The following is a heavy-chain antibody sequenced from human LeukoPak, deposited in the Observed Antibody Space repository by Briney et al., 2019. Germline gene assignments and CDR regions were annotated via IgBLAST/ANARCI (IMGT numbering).Heavy chain of an antibody. J-gene: IGHJ3*02. D-gene: IGHD4-17*01. V-gene: IGHV3-48*03. CDR2: ISSSGNTI. Sequence: GGSLRLSCAASGFTFSSYEMNWVRQAPGKGLEWVSYISSSGNTIYYADSVKGRFTNSRDNTNNPLYLQMDSLRAEDTAVYYCARDRADYVGAFDIWGQGTMVTVSS. CDR1: GFTFSSYE. CDR3: ARDRADYVGAFDI.